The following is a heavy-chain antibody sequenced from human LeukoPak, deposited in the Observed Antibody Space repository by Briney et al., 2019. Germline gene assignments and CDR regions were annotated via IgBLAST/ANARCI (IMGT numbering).Heavy chain of an antibody. CDR3: GRADMASVGAFDI. CDR2: VHYSGST. D-gene: IGHD5-24*01. CDR1: GFTVSSNY. Sequence: GSLRLSCAASGFTVSSNYMSWVRQTPGKGLEWIGYVHYSGSTNYNPSLKSRVTISVDTSKKQFSLKLTSVTAADTAVYYCGRADMASVGAFDIWGQGTMVTVSS. J-gene: IGHJ3*02. V-gene: IGHV4-59*02.